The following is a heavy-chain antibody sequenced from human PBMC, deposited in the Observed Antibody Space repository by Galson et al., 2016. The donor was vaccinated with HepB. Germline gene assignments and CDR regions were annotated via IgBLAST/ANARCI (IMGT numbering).Heavy chain of an antibody. CDR2: ISSGSSYI. V-gene: IGHV3-21*01. D-gene: IGHD6-13*01. Sequence: SLRLSCATSGFTFTRYNMNWVRQAPGKGLEWVSSISSGSSYIYYADSVKGRFTISRDNVKKSLYLQMNSLRPADTAVYYCARVREQQLLDAFDIWGQGTMFTVSS. CDR1: GFTFTRYN. CDR3: ARVREQQLLDAFDI. J-gene: IGHJ3*02.